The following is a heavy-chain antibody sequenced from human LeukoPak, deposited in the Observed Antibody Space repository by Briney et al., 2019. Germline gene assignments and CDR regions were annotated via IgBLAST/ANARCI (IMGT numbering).Heavy chain of an antibody. Sequence: GGSLRLSCAASGFTFSNYAMSWVRQAPGKRLEWVSGISGSDGSTYYADSVKGRFTTSRNISKNTLYLQMNSLRAEDTAVYYCAKDRHSSGWYSDYWGQGTLVTVSS. CDR1: GFTFSNYA. V-gene: IGHV3-23*01. D-gene: IGHD6-19*01. J-gene: IGHJ4*02. CDR3: AKDRHSSGWYSDY. CDR2: ISGSDGST.